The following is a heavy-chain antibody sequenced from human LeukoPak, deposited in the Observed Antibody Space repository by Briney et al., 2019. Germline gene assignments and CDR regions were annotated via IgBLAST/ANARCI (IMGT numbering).Heavy chain of an antibody. J-gene: IGHJ4*02. D-gene: IGHD6-19*01. CDR1: GGSISSSSYY. V-gene: IGHV4-39*01. Sequence: SETLSLTCTVSGGSISSSSYYWGWIRQPPGKGLEGIGSIYYSGSTYYNPSLKSRVTISVDTSQNQSSLKLSSVPAADTAVYYCARRVRSNIAVAGYFDYWRQGTLVSVSS. CDR3: ARRVRSNIAVAGYFDY. CDR2: IYYSGST.